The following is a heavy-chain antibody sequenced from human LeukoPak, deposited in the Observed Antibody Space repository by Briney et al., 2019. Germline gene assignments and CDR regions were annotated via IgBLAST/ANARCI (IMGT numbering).Heavy chain of an antibody. J-gene: IGHJ6*02. D-gene: IGHD3-22*01. CDR2: INPNSGGT. CDR3: ARGPPLEDSSGYYYDGMDV. CDR1: GYTFTGYY. Sequence: ASVKVSCKASGYTFTGYYMHWVRQAPGQGLEWMGRINPNSGGTNYAQKFQGRVTMTRDTSISTAYMELSRLRSDDTAVYYCARGPPLEDSSGYYYDGMDVWGQGTTVTVSS. V-gene: IGHV1-2*06.